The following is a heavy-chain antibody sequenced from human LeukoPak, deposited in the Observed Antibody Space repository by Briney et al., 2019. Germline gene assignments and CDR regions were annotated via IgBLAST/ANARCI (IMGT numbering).Heavy chain of an antibody. V-gene: IGHV4-4*02. Sequence: SETLSLTCAVSSGSISSTTWWSWVRQPPGKGLEWIGEINHSGNTYYNPSLTGRVTISVDRSDNQFSLKVNSVTAADTAVYYCARGVTTTTSYNWFDLWGQGTLVTVSS. J-gene: IGHJ5*02. CDR1: SGSISSTTW. D-gene: IGHD4-17*01. CDR3: ARGVTTTTSYNWFDL. CDR2: INHSGNT.